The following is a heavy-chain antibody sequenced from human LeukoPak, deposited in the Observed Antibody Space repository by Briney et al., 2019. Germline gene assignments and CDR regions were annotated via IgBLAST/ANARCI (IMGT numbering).Heavy chain of an antibody. J-gene: IGHJ3*02. D-gene: IGHD3-22*01. V-gene: IGHV1-2*02. CDR2: INPNSGGT. CDR3: ARDIDSSGEEGGTAFDI. Sequence: GASVKVSCKASGYTFTGYYMHWVRQAPGQGLEWMGWINPNSGGTNYAQKFQGRVTMTRDTSITTAYMELSRLRSDDTAVYYCARDIDSSGEEGGTAFDIWGQGTMVTVSS. CDR1: GYTFTGYY.